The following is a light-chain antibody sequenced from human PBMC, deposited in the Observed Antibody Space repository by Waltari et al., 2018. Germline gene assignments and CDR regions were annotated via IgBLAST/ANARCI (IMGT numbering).Light chain of an antibody. V-gene: IGLV2-14*03. CDR3: SSFTGSGVL. CDR1: SGDIGSYVY. J-gene: IGLJ2*01. Sequence: QSALTQPASVSGSPGQSITISCTGTSGDIGSYVYASWYQHHPGKAPKLLIYDVSNRPSGVSYRFSASKSGDTASLTISGLQAEDEADYYCSSFTGSGVLFGGGTKVTVL. CDR2: DVS.